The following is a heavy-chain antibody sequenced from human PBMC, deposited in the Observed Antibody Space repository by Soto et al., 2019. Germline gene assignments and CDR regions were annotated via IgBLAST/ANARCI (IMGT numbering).Heavy chain of an antibody. Sequence: GGSLRLSCAASGFTFSSYSMNWVRQAPGKGLEWVSSISSSSSYIYYADSVKGRFTISRDNAKNSLYLQMNSLRAEDTAVYYCARDVSPSITTYYYYGMDVWGKGTKVTV. CDR2: ISSSSSYI. J-gene: IGHJ6*04. V-gene: IGHV3-21*01. CDR1: GFTFSSYS. D-gene: IGHD3-3*01. CDR3: ARDVSPSITTYYYYGMDV.